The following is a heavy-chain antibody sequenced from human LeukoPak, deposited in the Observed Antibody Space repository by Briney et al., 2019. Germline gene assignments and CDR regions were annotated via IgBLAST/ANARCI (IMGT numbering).Heavy chain of an antibody. J-gene: IGHJ4*02. Sequence: ASVKVSCKASGYTFTGYYMHWVRQAPGQGLEWMGWINPNSGGTNYAQKFQGRVTMTRDTSISTAYMELSTLRPEDTAVYYCARWAGYCGGATCPYYLDFWGQGTLVTVSS. CDR1: GYTFTGYY. CDR3: ARWAGYCGGATCPYYLDF. CDR2: INPNSGGT. D-gene: IGHD2-21*01. V-gene: IGHV1-2*02.